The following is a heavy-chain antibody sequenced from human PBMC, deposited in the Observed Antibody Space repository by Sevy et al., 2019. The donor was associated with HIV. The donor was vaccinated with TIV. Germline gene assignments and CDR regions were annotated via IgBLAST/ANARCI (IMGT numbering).Heavy chain of an antibody. CDR2: IYGNNST. V-gene: IGHV3-23*05. D-gene: IGHD6-19*01. J-gene: IGHJ4*02. CDR1: GFTFSSYA. Sequence: GGSLRLSCAASGFTFSSYAMSWVRQAPGKGLEWVSAIYGNNSTYYADFVKGRFTISRDNSKNTLYLQMNSLRVEDTAIYYCARGEQWLSFNYWGQGTLVTVSS. CDR3: ARGEQWLSFNY.